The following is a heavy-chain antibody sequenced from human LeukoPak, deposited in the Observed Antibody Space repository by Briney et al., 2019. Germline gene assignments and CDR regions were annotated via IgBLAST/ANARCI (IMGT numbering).Heavy chain of an antibody. Sequence: PGGSLRLSCAASGFTFSSYWMHWVRQVPGKGLVWVSRINTGGSSTTYADSVKGRFTISRDNAKNTLYLQMASLRAEDTGVYYCARSNHADDYWGQGTLVTVSS. D-gene: IGHD1-14*01. CDR3: ARSNHADDY. J-gene: IGHJ4*02. CDR2: INTGGSST. V-gene: IGHV3-74*01. CDR1: GFTFSSYW.